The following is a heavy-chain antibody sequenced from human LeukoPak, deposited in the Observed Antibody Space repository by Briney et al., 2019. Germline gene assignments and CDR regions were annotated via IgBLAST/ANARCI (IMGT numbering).Heavy chain of an antibody. CDR1: GFTFSSYV. CDR3: ARGIRGYSGYDY. D-gene: IGHD5-12*01. V-gene: IGHV3-64*01. CDR2: ISSNGDST. J-gene: IGHJ4*02. Sequence: GGSLRLSCTASGFTFSSYVMNWVRQAPGKGLEYVSAISSNGDSTYYVNSVKGRFTISRDNSKNTLYLQMGSLRAEDMAVYYCARGIRGYSGYDYWGQGTLVTVSS.